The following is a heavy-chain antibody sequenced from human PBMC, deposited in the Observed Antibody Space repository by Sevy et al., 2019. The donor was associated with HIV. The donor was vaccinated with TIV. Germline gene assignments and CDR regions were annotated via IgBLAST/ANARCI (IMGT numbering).Heavy chain of an antibody. V-gene: IGHV3-9*01. CDR2: ISWNSGSI. D-gene: IGHD3-10*01. J-gene: IGHJ4*02. CDR3: EKDTAQGDPGNFFDY. CDR1: GFTFDDYA. Sequence: GGSLRLSGAASGFTFDDYAMHWVRQAPGKGLEWVSGISWNSGSIGYADSVKGRLTMSRDNAKKSLYVQMNGLRAEEKDLYYCEKDTAQGDPGNFFDYWGQGTLVTVSS.